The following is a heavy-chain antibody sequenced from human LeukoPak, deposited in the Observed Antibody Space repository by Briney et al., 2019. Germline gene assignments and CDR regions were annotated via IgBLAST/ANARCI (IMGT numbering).Heavy chain of an antibody. J-gene: IGHJ5*02. CDR3: ARGPIRYCSSTSCSFDP. D-gene: IGHD2-2*01. V-gene: IGHV1-69*16. CDR1: GGTFSSYT. Sequence: ASVKVSCKASGGTFSSYTISWVRQAPGQGLEWMGRIIPILGIANYAQKFQGSVTITTDESTSTAYMELSSLRSEDTAVYYCARGPIRYCSSTSCSFDPWGQGILVTVSS. CDR2: IIPILGIA.